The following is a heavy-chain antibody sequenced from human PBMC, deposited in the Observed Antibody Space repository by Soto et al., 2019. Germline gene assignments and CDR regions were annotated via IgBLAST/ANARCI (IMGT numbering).Heavy chain of an antibody. Sequence: WETLSLTCTVSGGSFSSGSNYWSWMRQPPGKGLEWIGYIYNSGRTNYNPPLTSRATISVDTSKNHISLRMSSVTAADTAVYYCARESDSGSDYFDYWGRGPLVTVSS. CDR3: ARESDSGSDYFDY. CDR2: IYNSGRT. D-gene: IGHD3-10*01. CDR1: GGSFSSGSNY. V-gene: IGHV4-61*03. J-gene: IGHJ4*02.